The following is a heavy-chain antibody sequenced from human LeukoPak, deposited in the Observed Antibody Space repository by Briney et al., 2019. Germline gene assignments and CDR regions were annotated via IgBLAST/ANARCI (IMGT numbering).Heavy chain of an antibody. CDR1: GFTFSSYW. CDR2: IKQDGSEK. D-gene: IGHD3-3*01. J-gene: IGHJ3*02. Sequence: PTGGSLRLSCAASGFTFSSYWMSWVRQAPGKGLEWVANIKQDGSEKYYVDSVKGRFTISRDNAKSSLYLQMNSLRAEDTAVYYCARVSQTRRFLEWLGAFDIWGQGTMVTVSS. CDR3: ARVSQTRRFLEWLGAFDI. V-gene: IGHV3-7*01.